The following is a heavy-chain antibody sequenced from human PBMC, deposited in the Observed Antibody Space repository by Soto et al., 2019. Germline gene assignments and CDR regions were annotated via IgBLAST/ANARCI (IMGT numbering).Heavy chain of an antibody. D-gene: IGHD1-26*01. CDR1: GFTVSSNY. V-gene: IGHV3-66*01. Sequence: EVQLVESGGGLVQRGGSLRLSCAASGFTVSSNYMSWVRQAPGKGLEWVSIIYSGDNTYYTDSVKGRFTISRDNSKNTLYLQMNSLRVEDTAVYFCAREGVGGCANCYALDVWGQGTTVTVSS. CDR2: IYSGDNT. CDR3: AREGVGGCANCYALDV. J-gene: IGHJ6*02.